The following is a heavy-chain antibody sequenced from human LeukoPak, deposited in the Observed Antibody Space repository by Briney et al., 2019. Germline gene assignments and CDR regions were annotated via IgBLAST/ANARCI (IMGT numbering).Heavy chain of an antibody. CDR1: GGTFSSYA. D-gene: IGHD3-22*01. Sequence: SVKVSCKASGGTFSSYAISWVRQAPGQGLEWMGGIIPTFGTANYAQKFQGRVTITADESTSTAYMELSSLRSEDTAVYYCARDSTGGRYYYDSSGYPSYFDYWGQGTLVTVSS. J-gene: IGHJ4*02. CDR3: ARDSTGGRYYYDSSGYPSYFDY. CDR2: IIPTFGTA. V-gene: IGHV1-69*13.